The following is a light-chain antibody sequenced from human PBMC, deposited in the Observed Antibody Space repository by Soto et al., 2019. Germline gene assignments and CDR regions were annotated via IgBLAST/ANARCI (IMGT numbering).Light chain of an antibody. Sequence: QSVLMQPPSVSGAPGQRVTISCTGSSSNIGAEYGIRWYQHLPGTAPKLLIYGVNSRPSGVPDRFSGSKSGSSASLAIAGLQAEEEADYACQSYDDSLGGFYVFGTGTKLTVL. J-gene: IGLJ1*01. CDR3: QSYDDSLGGFYV. CDR2: GVN. V-gene: IGLV1-40*01. CDR1: SSNIGAEYG.